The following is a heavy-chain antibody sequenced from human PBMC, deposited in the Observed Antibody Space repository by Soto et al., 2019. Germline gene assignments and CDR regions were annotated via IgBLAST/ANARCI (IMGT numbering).Heavy chain of an antibody. CDR1: GYTFTGYY. D-gene: IGHD6-13*01. J-gene: IGHJ5*02. CDR3: ARDATYSSSWFDWFDP. CDR2: INPNSGGT. V-gene: IGHV1-2*02. Sequence: ASVKVSCKASGYTFTGYYMHWVRQAPGQGLEWMGWINPNSGGTNYAQKFQGRVTMTRDTSISTAYMELSRLRSDDTAVYYCARDATYSSSWFDWFDPWGQGTLVTVSS.